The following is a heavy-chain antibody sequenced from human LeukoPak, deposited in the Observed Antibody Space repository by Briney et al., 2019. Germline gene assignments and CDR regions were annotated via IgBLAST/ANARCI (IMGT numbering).Heavy chain of an antibody. J-gene: IGHJ4*02. Sequence: PGGSLRLSCAASGFMFSDSAMSCVRQAPGKGLEWVSLISFSGGNTYYADSVKGRFTLSRDNSKDTLYLQMNILRAEDTAIYYCATKRAVRGDYWGQGTLVTVSS. CDR3: ATKRAVRGDY. CDR2: ISFSGGNT. D-gene: IGHD3-10*01. CDR1: GFMFSDSA. V-gene: IGHV3-23*01.